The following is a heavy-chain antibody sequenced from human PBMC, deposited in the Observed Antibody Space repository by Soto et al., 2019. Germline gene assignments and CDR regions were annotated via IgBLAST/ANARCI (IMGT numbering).Heavy chain of an antibody. J-gene: IGHJ4*02. CDR3: ARGSEDLTSNFDY. V-gene: IGHV3-21*06. CDR2: ISSTTNYI. CDR1: GFTVTRYS. Sequence: GGSLRLSCAASGFTVTRYSMNWVRQAPGKGLGWVSSISSTTNYIYYGHSIKGRFTISTDNAKNSLYLEMNSLRAEDTAVYYCARGSEDLTSNFDYWGQGTLVTVSS.